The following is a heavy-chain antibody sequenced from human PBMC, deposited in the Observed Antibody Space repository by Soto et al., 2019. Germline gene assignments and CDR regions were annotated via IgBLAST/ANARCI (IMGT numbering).Heavy chain of an antibody. CDR2: IYYSGST. D-gene: IGHD6-13*01. CDR3: ARGRGVSSWYETPHYFDS. V-gene: IGHV4-59*01. J-gene: IGHJ4*02. Sequence: PSETLSLTCTVSGGSISSYYWSWIRQPPGRGLEWIGYIYYSGSTNYNPSLKSRVTISVDTSKNQFSLKLSSVTAADTAVYYCARGRGVSSWYETPHYFDSWGQGTLVTVSS. CDR1: GGSISSYY.